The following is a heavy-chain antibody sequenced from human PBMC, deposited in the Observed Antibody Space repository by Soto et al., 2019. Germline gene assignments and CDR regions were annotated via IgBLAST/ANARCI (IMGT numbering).Heavy chain of an antibody. CDR3: ERYSNLNYYYYYMDV. Sequence: EVQLVESGGGLVQPGGSLRLSCAASGFTFSTYSMNWVRQAPGKGLEWVSSISGGSITIYYADSVKGRFTISRDNAKNSLYLQMNSLRAEDTAVYYCERYSNLNYYYYYMDVWGPGTTVTVSS. D-gene: IGHD4-4*01. J-gene: IGHJ6*03. CDR1: GFTFSTYS. CDR2: ISGGSITI. V-gene: IGHV3-48*01.